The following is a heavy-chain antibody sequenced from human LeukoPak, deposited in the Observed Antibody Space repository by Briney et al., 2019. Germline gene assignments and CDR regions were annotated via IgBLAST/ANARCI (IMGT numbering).Heavy chain of an antibody. CDR2: LFNSGST. V-gene: IGHV4-59*08. Sequence: SETLSLTCTVSGGSMSSYYWSWIRQPPGKGLEWIGYLFNSGSTNYNPSLKSRVTISVDTSKNQFSLKLSSVTAADTAVYYCARGSESGGSFDYWGQGTLVTVSS. D-gene: IGHD3-3*01. CDR3: ARGSESGGSFDY. CDR1: GGSMSSYY. J-gene: IGHJ4*02.